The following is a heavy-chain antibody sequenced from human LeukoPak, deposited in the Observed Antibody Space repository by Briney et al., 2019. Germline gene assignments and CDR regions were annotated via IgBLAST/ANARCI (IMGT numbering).Heavy chain of an antibody. Sequence: SETLSLTCAVYGGSFSGYYWSWIRQPPGKGLEWIGEINHSGSTNYNPSLKSRVTISVDTSKNQFSLKLTSVTAADTAVYYCAACSGGSCYGGYFDYWGQGTLVTVSS. J-gene: IGHJ4*02. CDR2: INHSGST. V-gene: IGHV4-34*01. D-gene: IGHD2-15*01. CDR1: GGSFSGYY. CDR3: AACSGGSCYGGYFDY.